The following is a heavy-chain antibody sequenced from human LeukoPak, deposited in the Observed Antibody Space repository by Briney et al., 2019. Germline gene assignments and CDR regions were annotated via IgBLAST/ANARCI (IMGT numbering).Heavy chain of an antibody. CDR1: GFTFSSYA. J-gene: IGHJ3*02. V-gene: IGHV3-23*01. CDR2: ISGSGGST. CDR3: AKDYYDSSGYYPDAFDI. D-gene: IGHD3-22*01. Sequence: GGSLRLSCAASGFTFSSYAMSWVRQAPGKGLEWVSAISGSGGSTYYADSVKGRFTISRDNSKDTLYLQMNSLRAEDTAVYYCAKDYYDSSGYYPDAFDIWGQGTMVTVSS.